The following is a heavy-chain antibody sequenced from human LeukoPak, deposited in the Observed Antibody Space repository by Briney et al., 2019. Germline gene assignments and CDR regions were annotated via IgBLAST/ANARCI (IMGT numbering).Heavy chain of an antibody. D-gene: IGHD6-19*01. V-gene: IGHV3-30*18. Sequence: GASLRLSCAASGFTFSSYGMHWVRQAPGKGLEWVAVISYDGSNKYYADSVKGRFTISRDNSKNTLYLQMNSLRAEDTAVYYCAKVRDSSAKSYYFDYWGQGTLVTVSS. CDR2: ISYDGSNK. CDR1: GFTFSSYG. J-gene: IGHJ4*02. CDR3: AKVRDSSAKSYYFDY.